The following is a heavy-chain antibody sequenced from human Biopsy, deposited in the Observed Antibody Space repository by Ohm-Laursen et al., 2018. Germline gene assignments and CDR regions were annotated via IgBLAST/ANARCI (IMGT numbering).Heavy chain of an antibody. Sequence: SLRLSCSASGVTLTGYKMNWVRHAPGKGLGWVSSIIGSSTYIYYADSVKGRFTISRDISENTVSLQMNSLRAEDTAIYYCARDPIVGSKADGMDVWGQGTTVTVSS. CDR2: IIGSSTYI. J-gene: IGHJ6*02. CDR3: ARDPIVGSKADGMDV. D-gene: IGHD1-26*01. V-gene: IGHV3-21*01. CDR1: GVTLTGYK.